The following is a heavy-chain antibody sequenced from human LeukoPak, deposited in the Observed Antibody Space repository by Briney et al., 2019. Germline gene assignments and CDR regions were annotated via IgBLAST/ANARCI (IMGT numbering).Heavy chain of an antibody. CDR1: GDSVSSNSAG. J-gene: IGHJ6*02. V-gene: IGHV6-1*01. D-gene: IGHD1-26*01. CDR2: TYYRSKWYS. Sequence: SQTLSLTCAISGDSVSSNSAGWNWIRQSPSRGLEWLGRTYYRSKWYSDYTVSVKSRITINPDTSKNQFSLQLNSVTPEDTAVYYCARDSAGSLSNVMDVWGQGTTVTVPS. CDR3: ARDSAGSLSNVMDV.